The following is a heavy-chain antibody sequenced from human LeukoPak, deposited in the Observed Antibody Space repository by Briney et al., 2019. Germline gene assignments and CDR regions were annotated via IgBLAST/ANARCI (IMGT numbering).Heavy chain of an antibody. V-gene: IGHV4-39*01. CDR3: AGGYSYGSVDY. Sequence: PSETLSLTCTVSGGSVSSGSYYWSWIRQPPGKGLEWIGSIYYSGSTYYNPSLKSRVTISVDTSKNQFSLKLSSVTAADTAVYYCAGGYSYGSVDYWGQGTLVTVSS. D-gene: IGHD5-18*01. CDR1: GGSVSSGSYY. J-gene: IGHJ4*02. CDR2: IYYSGST.